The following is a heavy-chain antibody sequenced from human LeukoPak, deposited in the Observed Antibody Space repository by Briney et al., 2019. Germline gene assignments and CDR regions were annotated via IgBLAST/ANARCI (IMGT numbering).Heavy chain of an antibody. Sequence: ASVKVSCKASGGTFSSYAISWVRQAPGQGLEWMGRIIPIFGTANYAQKFQGRVTITTDESTSTAYMELSSLRSEDTAVYYCARVPLGGEYYFDYWGQGTLVTVSS. D-gene: IGHD3-16*01. CDR2: IIPIFGTA. V-gene: IGHV1-69*05. CDR3: ARVPLGGEYYFDY. CDR1: GGTFSSYA. J-gene: IGHJ4*02.